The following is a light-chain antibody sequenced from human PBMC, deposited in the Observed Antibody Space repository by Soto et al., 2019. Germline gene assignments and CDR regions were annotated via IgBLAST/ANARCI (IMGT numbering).Light chain of an antibody. CDR2: GAS. Sequence: DIQMTQSPSSLSASVGDRVTITCRASQGISNYLAWYQQKPGKVPKVLIYGASTLQSGVPSRFSGSGSGTHFTLTISSLQPEDVATYYCQHYYNTPPTFGGGTKVEIK. CDR1: QGISNY. J-gene: IGKJ4*01. V-gene: IGKV1-27*01. CDR3: QHYYNTPPT.